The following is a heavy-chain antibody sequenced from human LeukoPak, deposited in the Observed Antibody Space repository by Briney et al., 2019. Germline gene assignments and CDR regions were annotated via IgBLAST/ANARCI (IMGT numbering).Heavy chain of an antibody. V-gene: IGHV4-39*01. D-gene: IGHD4-17*01. CDR3: ARAYGDYDY. CDR2: VFYSGTT. CDR1: GGSISSSSYY. J-gene: IGHJ4*02. Sequence: TSETLSLTCTVSGGSISSSSYYWDWIRQPPGKGPEWIGSVFYSGTTYYNPSLKSRVTISVDTSKNQFSLKLSSVTAADTAVYYCARAYGDYDYWGQGTLVTVSS.